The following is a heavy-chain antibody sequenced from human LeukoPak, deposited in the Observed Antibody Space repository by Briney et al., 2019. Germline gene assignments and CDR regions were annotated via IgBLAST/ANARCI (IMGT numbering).Heavy chain of an antibody. D-gene: IGHD3-22*01. CDR1: AGSINSDDYY. J-gene: IGHJ3*02. Sequence: SQTLSLTCTVSAGSINSDDYYWSWIRQPAGKGLEWIGRIYSPGTNYSYNPSLKSRVTISIDTSKNQFSLKLTSVTAGDTAVYYCARGIGTSYESSRDAFDIWGQGTMVTVSS. V-gene: IGHV4-61*02. CDR2: IYSPGTN. CDR3: ARGIGTSYESSRDAFDI.